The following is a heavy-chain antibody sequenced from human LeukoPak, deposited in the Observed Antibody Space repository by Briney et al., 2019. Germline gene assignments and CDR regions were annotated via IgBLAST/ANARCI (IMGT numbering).Heavy chain of an antibody. D-gene: IGHD3-9*01. J-gene: IGHJ4*02. CDR2: LTWNSGSI. V-gene: IGHV3-9*03. CDR3: AKGKNYDILTGPDY. CDR1: GFTFDDYA. Sequence: GRSLRLSCAASGFTFDDYAMYWVRQAPGKGLEWVSGLTWNSGSIAYADSVKGRFTISRDNAKNFLYLQMNSLRAEDMALYYCAKGKNYDILTGPDYWGQGTLVTVSS.